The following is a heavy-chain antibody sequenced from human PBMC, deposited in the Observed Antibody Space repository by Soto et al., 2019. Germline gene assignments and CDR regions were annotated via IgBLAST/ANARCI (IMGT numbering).Heavy chain of an antibody. CDR1: GFTFSSYV. CDR3: VKDPPGYNWNDVRDYYYYYGMDV. Sequence: GGSLRLSCAASGFTFSSYVFHWVRQAPGKGLEWVAVISYDGSNKYYADSVKGRFTISRDNSKNTLYLQMSSLRAEDTAVYYCVKDPPGYNWNDVRDYYYYYGMDVWGQGTTVTVSS. V-gene: IGHV3-30*14. D-gene: IGHD1-20*01. J-gene: IGHJ6*02. CDR2: ISYDGSNK.